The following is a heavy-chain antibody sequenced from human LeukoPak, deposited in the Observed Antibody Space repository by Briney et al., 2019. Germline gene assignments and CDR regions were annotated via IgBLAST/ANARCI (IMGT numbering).Heavy chain of an antibody. CDR3: ARVSFHSGGPGP. CDR1: GGSVSTAGYF. CDR2: IYYSGST. D-gene: IGHD2-15*01. V-gene: IGHV4-31*03. J-gene: IGHJ5*02. Sequence: PSQTLSLTCTVSGGSVSTAGYFWNWIRQHPGKGLEWIRYIYYSGSTYYNPSLKSRVTISADTSTNQFSLNLSSVTAADTAVYYCARVSFHSGGPGPWGQGTLVTVSS.